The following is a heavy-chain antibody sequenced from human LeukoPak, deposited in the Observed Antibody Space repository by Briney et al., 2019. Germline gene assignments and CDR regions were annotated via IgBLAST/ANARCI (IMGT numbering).Heavy chain of an antibody. CDR2: IRYDGSSK. D-gene: IGHD5-18*01. CDR1: GFTFSSDG. V-gene: IGHV3-30*02. J-gene: IGHJ4*02. Sequence: PGGSLRLSCAASGFTFSSDGMHWVRQAPGKGLEWVALIRYDGSSKYYADSVKGRFTISRNNSKNTLYLQMNSLRAEDTAVYYCAKDRYSYGRGYFDYWGQGTLVTVSS. CDR3: AKDRYSYGRGYFDY.